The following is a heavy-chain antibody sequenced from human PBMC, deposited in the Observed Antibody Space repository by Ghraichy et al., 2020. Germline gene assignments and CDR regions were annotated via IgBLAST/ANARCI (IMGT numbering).Heavy chain of an antibody. J-gene: IGHJ4*02. CDR3: ARARYYYGSGNNFDY. Sequence: ASVKVSCKASGYTFTSYGISWVRQAPGQGLEWMGWISAYNGNTNYAQKLQGRVTMTTDTSTSTAYMELRSLRSDDTAVYYCARARYYYGSGNNFDYWGQGTLVTVSS. CDR2: ISAYNGNT. V-gene: IGHV1-18*04. CDR1: GYTFTSYG. D-gene: IGHD3-10*01.